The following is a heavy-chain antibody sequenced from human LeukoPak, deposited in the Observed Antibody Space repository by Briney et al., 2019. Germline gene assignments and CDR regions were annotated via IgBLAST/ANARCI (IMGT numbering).Heavy chain of an antibody. D-gene: IGHD6-13*01. V-gene: IGHV1-2*02. CDR2: INPNSGGT. Sequence: ASVTVSCTASVYTFTVYYMHWVRQAPGQGREWLGWINPNSGGTNYAQKFQGRVTMTRDTSISTAYMELSRLRSDDTAVYYCARETQGSSWYYFDYWGQGTLVTVSS. J-gene: IGHJ4*02. CDR3: ARETQGSSWYYFDY. CDR1: VYTFTVYY.